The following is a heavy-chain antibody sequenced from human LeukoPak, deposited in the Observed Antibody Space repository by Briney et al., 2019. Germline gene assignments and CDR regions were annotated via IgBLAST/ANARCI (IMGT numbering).Heavy chain of an antibody. J-gene: IGHJ5*02. CDR3: ASRDSSGYHNWFDP. V-gene: IGHV3-23*01. Sequence: PGGSLRLSCAASGFTISSYSMNWVRQAPGKGLEWVSAISGSGGSTYYADSVKGRFTISRDNSKNTLYLQMNSLRAEDTAVYYCASRDSSGYHNWFDPWGQGTLVTVSS. D-gene: IGHD3-22*01. CDR1: GFTISSYS. CDR2: ISGSGGST.